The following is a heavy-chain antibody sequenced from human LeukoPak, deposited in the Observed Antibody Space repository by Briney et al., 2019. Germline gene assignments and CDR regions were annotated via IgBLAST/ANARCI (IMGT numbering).Heavy chain of an antibody. CDR2: INPNSGGT. J-gene: IGHJ4*02. CDR3: ARVSGTYSSGSFDY. Sequence: ASVKVSCKASGYTFTDYYMHWVRQAPGQGLEWMGWINPNSGGTNYAQKFQGRVTMTRDTSISTAYMELSRLRSDDTAVYYCARVSGTYSSGSFDYWGQGTLVTVSS. D-gene: IGHD6-19*01. CDR1: GYTFTDYY. V-gene: IGHV1-2*02.